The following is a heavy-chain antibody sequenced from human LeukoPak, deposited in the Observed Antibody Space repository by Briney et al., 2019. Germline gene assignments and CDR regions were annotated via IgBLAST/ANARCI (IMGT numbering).Heavy chain of an antibody. Sequence: SETLSLTCTVSGGSISSSSYYWGWIRQPPGKGLESIGSIYYSGSTYYNPSLKSRVTIYVDTSKNQFSLKLSSVTAADTAVYYCARHARSMGTGDFDYWGQGTLVTVSS. CDR3: ARHARSMGTGDFDY. V-gene: IGHV4-39*01. CDR2: IYYSGST. J-gene: IGHJ4*02. D-gene: IGHD7-27*01. CDR1: GGSISSSSYY.